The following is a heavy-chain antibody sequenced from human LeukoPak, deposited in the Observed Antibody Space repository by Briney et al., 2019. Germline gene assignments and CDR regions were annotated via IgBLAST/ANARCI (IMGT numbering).Heavy chain of an antibody. CDR2: ISTDGTYT. CDR1: GFTFDDYA. Sequence: GGSLRLSCAASGFTFDDYAMHWVRQAPGKGLVWVSRISTDGTYTTYADSVKGRFTISRDNAKNTLYLQMNSLRAEDTAVYYCARPRPTVPTIPNAFDIWGQGTMVTVSS. D-gene: IGHD5-24*01. CDR3: ARPRPTVPTIPNAFDI. V-gene: IGHV3-74*01. J-gene: IGHJ3*02.